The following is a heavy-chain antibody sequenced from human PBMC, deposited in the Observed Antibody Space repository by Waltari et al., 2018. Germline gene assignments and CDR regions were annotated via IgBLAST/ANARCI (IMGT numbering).Heavy chain of an antibody. CDR2: IYYSGST. V-gene: IGHV4-39*01. CDR3: RYDFWSGYGDGGYYFDY. CDR1: GGSISSSSYY. D-gene: IGHD3-3*01. Sequence: QLQLQESGPGLVKPSETLSLTCPVSGGSISSSSYYWGWIRQPPGKGLEWIGSIYYSGSTYYNPSLKSRVTISVDTSKNQFSLKLSSVTAADTAVYYCRYDFWSGYGDGGYYFDYWGQGTLVTVSS. J-gene: IGHJ4*02.